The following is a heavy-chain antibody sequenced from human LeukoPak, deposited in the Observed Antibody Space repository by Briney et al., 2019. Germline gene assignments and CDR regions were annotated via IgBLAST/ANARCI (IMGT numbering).Heavy chain of an antibody. CDR1: GGTFSSYT. Sequence: SVKVSCKASGGTFSSYTISWVRQAPGQGLEWMGRIIPILGIANYAQKFQGRVTITADKSTSTAYMELSSLRSEDTAAYYCASDFWSGYYTDYYFDYWGQGTLVTVSS. CDR3: ASDFWSGYYTDYYFDY. CDR2: IIPILGIA. J-gene: IGHJ4*02. V-gene: IGHV1-69*02. D-gene: IGHD3-3*01.